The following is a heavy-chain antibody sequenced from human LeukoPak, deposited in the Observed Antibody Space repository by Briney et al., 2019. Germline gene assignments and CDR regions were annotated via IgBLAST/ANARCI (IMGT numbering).Heavy chain of an antibody. CDR3: AAGIVPAALYYYYGMDV. CDR2: IVVGSGNT. Sequence: SVKVSCTASGFTFTSSAVQWVRQARGQRLEWIGWIVVGSGNTNYAQKFQERVTITRDMSTSTAYMELSSLRSEDTAVYYCAAGIVPAALYYYYGMDVWGQGTTVTVSS. V-gene: IGHV1-58*01. D-gene: IGHD2-2*01. J-gene: IGHJ6*02. CDR1: GFTFTSSA.